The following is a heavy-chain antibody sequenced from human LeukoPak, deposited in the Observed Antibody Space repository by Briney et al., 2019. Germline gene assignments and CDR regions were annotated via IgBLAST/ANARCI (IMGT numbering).Heavy chain of an antibody. J-gene: IGHJ4*02. V-gene: IGHV1-3*01. CDR1: GYTFTSYT. CDR2: INAGSGNT. D-gene: IGHD2-2*01. Sequence: ASVKVSCKASGYTFTSYTIHWVRQAPGQRLEWMGWINAGSGNTKYSQKFQGRVTITRDTSASITYMELSSLRSEDTAVYYCARGLTNLAYCSSTSCPFDYWGQGTLVTVSS. CDR3: ARGLTNLAYCSSTSCPFDY.